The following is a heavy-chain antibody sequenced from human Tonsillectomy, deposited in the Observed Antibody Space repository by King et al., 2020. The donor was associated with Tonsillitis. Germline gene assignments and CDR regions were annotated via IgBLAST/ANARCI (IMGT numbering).Heavy chain of an antibody. CDR2: IYYSGST. D-gene: IGHD5-24*01. J-gene: IGHJ4*02. Sequence: QLQESGPGLVKSSETLSLTCTVSGCSIRRYYWNWIRQPPGQGLEWIGCIYYSGSTNYNPSLKSRVTISVDTSKKQFSLTVSSVTAADTAVYYCARAVGYNFGTWHYFDYWGQGTLVTVSS. CDR3: ARAVGYNFGTWHYFDY. V-gene: IGHV4-59*01. CDR1: GCSIRRYY.